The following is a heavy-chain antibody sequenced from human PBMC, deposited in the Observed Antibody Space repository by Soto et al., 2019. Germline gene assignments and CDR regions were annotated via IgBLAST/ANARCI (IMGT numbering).Heavy chain of an antibody. D-gene: IGHD2-15*01. J-gene: IGHJ4*02. CDR1: GLTFSLYG. CDR2: ISYEGRNK. Sequence: GSLRLSCAVSGLTFSLYGMPWVRQAPGKGLEWVAFISYEGRNKYYADSVKGRFTISRDNSKNTLSLQLDSLRPEDTAVYYCAKGRDSTLLRWQYFDNWGQGTQVTVSS. CDR3: AKGRDSTLLRWQYFDN. V-gene: IGHV3-30*18.